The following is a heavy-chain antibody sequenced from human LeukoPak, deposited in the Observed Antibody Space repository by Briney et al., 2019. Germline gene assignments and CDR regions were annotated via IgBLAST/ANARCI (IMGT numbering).Heavy chain of an antibody. Sequence: ASVKVSCKASGYTFTSYYMHWVRQAPGQGLEWMGIINPSGGSTSYAQKFQGRVTITADESTSTAYMELSSLRSEDTAVYYCARDTCSGGSCYRTDAFDIWGQGTMVTVSS. V-gene: IGHV1-46*01. D-gene: IGHD2-15*01. CDR1: GYTFTSYY. CDR3: ARDTCSGGSCYRTDAFDI. CDR2: INPSGGST. J-gene: IGHJ3*02.